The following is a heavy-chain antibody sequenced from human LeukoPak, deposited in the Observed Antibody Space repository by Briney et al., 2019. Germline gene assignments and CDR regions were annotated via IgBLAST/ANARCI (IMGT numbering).Heavy chain of an antibody. CDR3: AKYSSNTLLRPFDY. V-gene: IGHV3-23*01. D-gene: IGHD3-3*01. Sequence: GGSLRLSCAASGFTFSSYWMHWVRQAPGKGLVWVSGISGSGGNTYYADSVKGRLTISRDNSKNTLYLQMNSLRAEDTALYYCAKYSSNTLLRPFDYWGQGTLVTVSS. CDR2: ISGSGGNT. J-gene: IGHJ4*02. CDR1: GFTFSSYW.